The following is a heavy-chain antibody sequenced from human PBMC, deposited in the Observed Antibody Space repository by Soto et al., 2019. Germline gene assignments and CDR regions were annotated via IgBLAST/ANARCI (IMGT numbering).Heavy chain of an antibody. Sequence: EVQLVESGGGLVQPGGSLRLSCAASGFTFSSYWMSWVRQAPGKGLEWVAKIKQDESEKSYVASVKGRFTIARDNAKSSLYLQMNSLRAEDTAVYFCASHGSGNYYNRAFDIWGQGTMVTVSS. CDR2: IKQDESEK. CDR1: GFTFSSYW. V-gene: IGHV3-7*05. CDR3: ASHGSGNYYNRAFDI. J-gene: IGHJ3*02. D-gene: IGHD3-10*01.